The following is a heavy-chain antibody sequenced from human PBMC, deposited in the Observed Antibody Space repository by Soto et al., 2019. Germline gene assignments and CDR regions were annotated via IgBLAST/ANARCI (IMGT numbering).Heavy chain of an antibody. J-gene: IGHJ6*02. D-gene: IGHD3-16*01. CDR3: AMVDNYVTPTPPDV. Sequence: QVQLVQSGDEMKKPGASVRVSCKASGYIFVNYGIAWVRQAPGQGLEWMGWISPYTGDTHSASKVQGRLTMTTDTXPSTAYMDLGSLTTDDTAVYYCAMVDNYVTPTPPDVWGQGTTVTVSS. V-gene: IGHV1-18*01. CDR1: GYIFVNYG. CDR2: ISPYTGDT.